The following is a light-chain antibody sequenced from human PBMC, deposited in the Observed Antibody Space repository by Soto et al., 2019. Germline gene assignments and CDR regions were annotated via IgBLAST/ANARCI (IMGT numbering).Light chain of an antibody. V-gene: IGLV2-18*02. CDR1: SSDVGSYNR. CDR2: EVS. J-gene: IGLJ1*01. Sequence: QSVLTQPPSVSGAPGQSVTISCTGTSSDVGSYNRVSWYQQPPGTAPKLMIYEVSNRPSGVPDRFAGSKSGNTASLTISGLQAEDEADYYCNSYTSTSTYGFGTGTKVTVL. CDR3: NSYTSTSTYG.